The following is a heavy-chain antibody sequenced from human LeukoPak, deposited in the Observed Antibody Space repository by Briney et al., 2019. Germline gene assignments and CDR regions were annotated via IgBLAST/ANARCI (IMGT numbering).Heavy chain of an antibody. CDR2: IRQDGSSI. CDR3: ARAVDLADY. CDR1: GFTFSDHW. Sequence: GGSLRLSCAASGFTFSDHWMSWVCQAPGKGLEWVANIRQDGSSIFYADSVKGRFTISRDNAKNSVFLQMDNLTPDDTAVYYCARAVDLADYWGQGTLVTVSS. V-gene: IGHV3-7*01. J-gene: IGHJ4*02.